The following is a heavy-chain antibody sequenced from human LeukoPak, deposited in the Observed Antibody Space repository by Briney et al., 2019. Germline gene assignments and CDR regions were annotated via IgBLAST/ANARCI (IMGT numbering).Heavy chain of an antibody. J-gene: IGHJ4*02. V-gene: IGHV3-66*04. CDR1: AFAVSGAY. CDR2: ICSGGNT. Sequence: GGSLRLSCAASAFAVSGAYMSWVRQAPGKGLEWVSVICSGGNTYYADSVKGRFTISRDISKNTLYLQMNSLTAEDTAAYYCARRLNPFYFDNWGQGTLVTVSS. CDR3: ARRLNPFYFDN.